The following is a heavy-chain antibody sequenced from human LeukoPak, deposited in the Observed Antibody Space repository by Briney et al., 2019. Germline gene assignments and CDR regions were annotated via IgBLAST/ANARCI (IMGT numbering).Heavy chain of an antibody. CDR1: GYTFTSYD. CDR3: ARGDSSSWYDDY. CDR2: MNPNSGNT. Sequence: GASVKVSCKASGYTFTSYDINWVRQATGQGLEWMGWMNPNSGNTGYAQKFQGRVTMTRNTSISTAYMELSSLRSEDTAVYYCARGDSSSWYDDYWGQGTLVTVSS. J-gene: IGHJ4*02. D-gene: IGHD6-13*01. V-gene: IGHV1-8*01.